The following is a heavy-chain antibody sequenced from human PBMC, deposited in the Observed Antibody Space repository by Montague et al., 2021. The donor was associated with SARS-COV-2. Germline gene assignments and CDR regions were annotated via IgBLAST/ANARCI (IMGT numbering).Heavy chain of an antibody. Sequence: SETLSLTCTVSDGSVISTYPHWHWVRQSPGRGLEWIGGYLFHIDTADYNASLRSRVTISVDTSKNQFSLKLTSVTAADTAVYYCTRGIDSYETGYWGQGIQVTASS. D-gene: IGHD6-13*01. CDR2: LFHIDTA. CDR1: DGSVISTYPH. CDR3: TRGIDSYETGY. J-gene: IGHJ4*02. V-gene: IGHV4-61*01.